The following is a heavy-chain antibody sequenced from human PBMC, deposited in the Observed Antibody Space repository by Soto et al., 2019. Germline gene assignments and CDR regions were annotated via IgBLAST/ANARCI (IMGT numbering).Heavy chain of an antibody. V-gene: IGHV3-30-3*01. Sequence: GGSLRLSCAASGFTFSSYAMHWVRQAPGKGLEWVAVISYDGSNKYYADSVKGRFTISRDNSKNTLYLQMNSLRAEDTAVYYCARDQGGIGSTPCDYWGQGTLVTVSS. D-gene: IGHD1-26*01. CDR3: ARDQGGIGSTPCDY. CDR2: ISYDGSNK. J-gene: IGHJ4*02. CDR1: GFTFSSYA.